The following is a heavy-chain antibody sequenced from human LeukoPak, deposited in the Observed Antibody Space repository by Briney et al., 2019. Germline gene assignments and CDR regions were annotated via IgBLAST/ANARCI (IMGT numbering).Heavy chain of an antibody. CDR1: GGSISSYY. CDR3: AGPYCSGGSCYPRYYYYGMDV. J-gene: IGHJ6*02. CDR2: IYYSGSI. V-gene: IGHV4-59*01. D-gene: IGHD2-15*01. Sequence: TSETLSLTCTVSGGSISSYYWSWIRQPPGKGLEWIGYIYYSGSINYNPSLKSRVTISVDTSKNQFSLKLSSVTAADTAVYYCAGPYCSGGSCYPRYYYYGMDVWGQGTTVTVSS.